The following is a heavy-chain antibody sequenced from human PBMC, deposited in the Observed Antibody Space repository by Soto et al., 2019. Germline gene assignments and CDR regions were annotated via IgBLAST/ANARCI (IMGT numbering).Heavy chain of an antibody. J-gene: IGHJ4*02. D-gene: IGHD4-17*01. V-gene: IGHV3-73*01. CDR2: IRSKSNSYAT. CDR1: GFTFSGSA. CDR3: TRGYGDYGSDD. Sequence: GGSLRLSCAVSGFTFSGSAMHWVRQASGKGLEWVGRIRSKSNSYATAYAASVKGRFTISRDDSKNTAYLQMNSLKTEDTAVYYCTRGYGDYGSDDWGQGTLVTVSS.